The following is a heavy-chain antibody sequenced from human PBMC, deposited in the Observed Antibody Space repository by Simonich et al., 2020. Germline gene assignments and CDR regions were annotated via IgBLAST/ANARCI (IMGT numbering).Heavy chain of an antibody. CDR3: ARDREVYGSGSYYNY. CDR2: IKQEGSAK. CDR1: GFTFSSYW. J-gene: IGHJ4*02. D-gene: IGHD3-10*01. Sequence: VQLVESGGGLVQPGGSLRLSCAASGFTFSSYWMSWVRQAPGKGLEWVANIKQEGSAKYDWDSVKGRFTISRDNAKNSLYLQMNSLRAEDTAVYYCARDREVYGSGSYYNYWGQGTLVTVSS. V-gene: IGHV3-7*01.